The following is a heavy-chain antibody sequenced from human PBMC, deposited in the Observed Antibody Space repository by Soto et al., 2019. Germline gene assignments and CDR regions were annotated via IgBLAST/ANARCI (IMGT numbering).Heavy chain of an antibody. Sequence: GTSVKVSCTSFGYTLTSYGISRGRQAPGQGLEWMGWISAYNGNTNYAQKLQGRVTMTTDTSTSTAYMELRSLRSDDTAVYYCARDQSYYYMDVWGKGTTVTVSS. CDR3: ARDQSYYYMDV. J-gene: IGHJ6*03. CDR1: GYTLTSYG. V-gene: IGHV1-18*01. CDR2: ISAYNGNT.